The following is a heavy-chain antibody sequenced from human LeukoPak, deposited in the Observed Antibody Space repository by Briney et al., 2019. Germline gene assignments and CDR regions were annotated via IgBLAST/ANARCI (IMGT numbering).Heavy chain of an antibody. J-gene: IGHJ4*02. CDR3: ARSQYMITFGGVIVRDPRFDY. CDR2: IYYSGST. CDR1: GGSISSYY. V-gene: IGHV4-59*01. Sequence: PSETLSLTCTVSGGSISSYYWSWIRQPPGKGLEWIGYIYYSGSTNYNPSLKSRATISVDTSKNQFSLKLSSVTAADTAVYYCARSQYMITFGGVIVRDPRFDYWGQGTLVTVSS. D-gene: IGHD3-16*02.